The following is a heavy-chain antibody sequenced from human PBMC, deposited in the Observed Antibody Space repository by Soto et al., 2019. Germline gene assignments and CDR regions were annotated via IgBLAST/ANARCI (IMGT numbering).Heavy chain of an antibody. CDR2: FFIGGNT. CDR1: GGSISSSSYY. V-gene: IGHV4-39*07. J-gene: IGHJ4*02. D-gene: IGHD2-21*01. CDR3: ARGNVVAIDY. Sequence: SETLSLTCTVSGGSISSSSYYWGWMRQPPGKGLEWIASFFIGGNTYYNPSLKSRVTTSVDTSKNQFSLKLSSVTAADTAVYYCARGNVVAIDYWGQGTLVTVSS.